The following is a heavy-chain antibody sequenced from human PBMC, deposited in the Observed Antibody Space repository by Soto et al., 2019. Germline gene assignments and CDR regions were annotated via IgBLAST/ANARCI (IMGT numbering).Heavy chain of an antibody. J-gene: IGHJ4*02. CDR3: ALAGTRERAFDY. Sequence: QVQLVQSGAEVKKPGSSVKVSCKASGVTFSSYAISWVRQAPGQGLEWMGGIIPIFGTANYAQKFQGRVTIAADESTSTAYLEMSSLRAEDAAVYYCALAGTRERAFDYWGQGTLVTVSS. V-gene: IGHV1-69*01. D-gene: IGHD6-19*01. CDR2: IIPIFGTA. CDR1: GVTFSSYA.